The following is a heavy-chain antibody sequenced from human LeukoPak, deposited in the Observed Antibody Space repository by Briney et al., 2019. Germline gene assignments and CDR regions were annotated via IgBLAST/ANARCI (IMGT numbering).Heavy chain of an antibody. CDR3: ARGLVGTTSVYFDY. CDR2: ISSGSGYI. CDR1: GFTFSNYA. J-gene: IGHJ4*02. V-gene: IGHV3-21*01. D-gene: IGHD1-26*01. Sequence: PGGSLRLSCAASGFTFSNYAMNWVRQAPGKGLEWVSSISSGSGYIYQADSVKGRFTISRDNAKNSLYLQMNSLRAEDTAVYYCARGLVGTTSVYFDYWGQGTLVTVSS.